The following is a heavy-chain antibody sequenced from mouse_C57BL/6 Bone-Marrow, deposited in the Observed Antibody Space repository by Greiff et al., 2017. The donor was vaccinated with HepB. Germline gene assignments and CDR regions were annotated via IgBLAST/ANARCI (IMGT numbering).Heavy chain of an antibody. CDR3: ARVFYGYDLFAY. Sequence: EVQRVESGGGLVKPGGSLKLSCAASGFTFSSYAMSWVRQTPEKRLEWVATISDGGSYTYYPDNVKGRFTISRDNAKNNLYLQMSHLKSEDTAMYYCARVFYGYDLFAYWGQGTLVTVSA. CDR2: ISDGGSYT. D-gene: IGHD2-2*01. J-gene: IGHJ3*01. CDR1: GFTFSSYA. V-gene: IGHV5-4*01.